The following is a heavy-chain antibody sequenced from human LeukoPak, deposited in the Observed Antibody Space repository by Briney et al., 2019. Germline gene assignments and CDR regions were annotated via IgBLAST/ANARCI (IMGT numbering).Heavy chain of an antibody. CDR3: AREPGAAAPWDYFDY. V-gene: IGHV4-38-2*02. CDR2: IYHSGST. CDR1: GYSISSGYY. J-gene: IGHJ4*02. D-gene: IGHD2-2*01. Sequence: SETLSLTCTVAGYSISSGYYWGWIRQPPGKGLEWIGSIYHSGSTYYNPSLKSRVTISVDTSKNQFSLKLSSVTAADTAVYYCAREPGAAAPWDYFDYWGQGTLVTVSS.